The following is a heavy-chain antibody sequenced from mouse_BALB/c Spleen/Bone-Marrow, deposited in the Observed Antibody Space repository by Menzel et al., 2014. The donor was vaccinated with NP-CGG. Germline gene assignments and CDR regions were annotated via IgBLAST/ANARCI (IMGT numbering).Heavy chain of an antibody. V-gene: IGHV1-7*01. J-gene: IGHJ3*01. CDR3: ARGYQRILAY. CDR1: GYTFTNYW. Sequence: QVQLQQSGAELAKPGASVKMSCKASGYTFTNYWMHWVKQRPGQGLEWIGYINPSTGYTEYNQKFKDKATLTADKSSSTAYMQLSSLTSEDSGVYYCARGYQRILAYWGQGTLVTVSA. CDR2: INPSTGYT.